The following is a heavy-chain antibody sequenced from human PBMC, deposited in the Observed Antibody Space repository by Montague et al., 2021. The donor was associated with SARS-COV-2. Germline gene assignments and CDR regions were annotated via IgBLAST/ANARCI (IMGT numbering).Heavy chain of an antibody. CDR2: IYYSGST. CDR3: ARLLRSCSNGVCRTYYYYAMDV. CDR1: GGSISGYY. Sequence: SETLSLTCTVSGGSISGYYWSWIRQPPGKGLEWIGYIYYSGSTKXNPFLESRVTVSVDRSKNQVSLKLSSVTPADTAVYYCARLLRSCSNGVCRTYYYYAMDVWGQGTTVTVSS. J-gene: IGHJ6*02. V-gene: IGHV4-59*01. D-gene: IGHD2-8*01.